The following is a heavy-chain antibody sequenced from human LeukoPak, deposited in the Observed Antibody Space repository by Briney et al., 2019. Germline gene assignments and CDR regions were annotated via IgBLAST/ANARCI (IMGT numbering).Heavy chain of an antibody. CDR3: ARLDYDILTGLFYYFDY. V-gene: IGHV5-51*01. J-gene: IGHJ4*02. Sequence: GESLKISCKGSGYSFTSYWIGWVRQMPGKGLEWMGIIYPGDSDTRYSPSFQGQVTISADKSISTAYLRWSSLKASDTAMYYCARLDYDILTGLFYYFDYWGQGTLVTVSS. CDR2: IYPGDSDT. CDR1: GYSFTSYW. D-gene: IGHD3-9*01.